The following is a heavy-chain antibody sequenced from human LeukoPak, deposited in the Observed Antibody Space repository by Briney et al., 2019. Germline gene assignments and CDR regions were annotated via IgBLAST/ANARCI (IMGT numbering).Heavy chain of an antibody. J-gene: IGHJ4*02. CDR2: INSDGSRK. Sequence: GGSLRLSCAAPGFTFCIYWMQWVRHGPGKGRVWVSHINSDGSRKEYATTVKGRFTISRANAKNNLYMEMNTLRAEERALNYCASGAYYNDYWGQGTLVSVSS. CDR3: ASGAYYNDY. V-gene: IGHV3-74*03. CDR1: GFTFCIYW. D-gene: IGHD3-10*01.